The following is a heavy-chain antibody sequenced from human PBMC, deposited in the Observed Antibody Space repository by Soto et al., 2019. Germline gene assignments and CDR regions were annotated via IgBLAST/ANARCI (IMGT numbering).Heavy chain of an antibody. CDR2: IIPIFGTA. CDR3: ARGLRPFDY. Sequence: AAVKFPCKASGYTFTDHYINCVRQAPGQGLEWMGGIIPIFGTANYAQKFQGRVTITADESTSTAHMELSSLRSEDTAVYYCARGLRPFDYWGQGTLVTVSS. CDR1: GYTFTDHY. J-gene: IGHJ4*02. V-gene: IGHV1-69*13.